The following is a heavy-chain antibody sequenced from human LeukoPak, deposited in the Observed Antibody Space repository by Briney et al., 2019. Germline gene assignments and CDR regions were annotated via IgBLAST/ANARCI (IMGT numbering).Heavy chain of an antibody. CDR3: ARGAYCGGDCDLAFQH. CDR1: GVSVTSDHYY. J-gene: IGHJ1*01. Sequence: PSQTLSLTCTVSGVSVTSDHYYWVWVRQHPGQGLEWIGSISYTGRTSYNPSIKSRLTISADTSKNEFSLRLSSVTAADTAVYYCARGAYCGGDCDLAFQHWGQGTLVTVSS. CDR2: ISYTGRT. V-gene: IGHV4-31*03. D-gene: IGHD2-21*02.